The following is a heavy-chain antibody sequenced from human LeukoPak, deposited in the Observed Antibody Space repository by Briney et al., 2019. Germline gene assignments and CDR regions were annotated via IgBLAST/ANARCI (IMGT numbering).Heavy chain of an antibody. D-gene: IGHD2-2*01. CDR3: ARGRYCSSTSCYWAAYYYYGMDV. Sequence: SETLSLTCAVYGGSFSGYYWSWVRQPPGKGLEWIGEIKHSGSTNYNPSLKSRVTISVDTSKNQFSLKLSSVTAADTAVYYCARGRYCSSTSCYWAAYYYYGMDVWGQGTTVTVSS. V-gene: IGHV4-34*01. CDR2: IKHSGST. CDR1: GGSFSGYY. J-gene: IGHJ6*02.